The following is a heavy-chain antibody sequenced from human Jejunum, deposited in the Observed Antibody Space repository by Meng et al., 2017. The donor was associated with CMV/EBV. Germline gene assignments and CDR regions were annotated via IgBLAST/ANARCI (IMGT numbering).Heavy chain of an antibody. J-gene: IGHJ4*02. V-gene: IGHV4-4*07. D-gene: IGHD3-22*01. Sequence: VRRQQPGAGHLHPPEPLSLTCTFSRCSLRFSYWSWIRKPAGKGLEWIGRIFTTGSTNYHPSLKSRVTMSVDTSKNQISLRLTSVTAADTAIYYCVRETDMTVGPHFDYWGQGALVTVSS. CDR2: IFTTGST. CDR1: RCSLRFSY. CDR3: VRETDMTVGPHFDY.